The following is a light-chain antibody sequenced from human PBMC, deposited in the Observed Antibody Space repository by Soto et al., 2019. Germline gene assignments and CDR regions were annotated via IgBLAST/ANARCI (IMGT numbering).Light chain of an antibody. J-gene: IGKJ5*01. Sequence: IQLTQSPSSLSASIGDRVTITCRASQGISNSLAWYQQKPGKAPKLLIYIASTLQNGVPPRFSGSGFGTDFTLTISSLQPEDFTTYYCQQLDSYPLTFGQGTRLEIK. CDR3: QQLDSYPLT. CDR2: IAS. CDR1: QGISNS. V-gene: IGKV1-9*01.